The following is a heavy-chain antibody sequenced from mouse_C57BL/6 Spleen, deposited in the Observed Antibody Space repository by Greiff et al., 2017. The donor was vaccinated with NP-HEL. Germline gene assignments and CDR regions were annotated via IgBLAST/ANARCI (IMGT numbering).Heavy chain of an antibody. J-gene: IGHJ4*01. CDR2: IYPGDGDT. CDR3: ASYYYYGSRGAMDY. V-gene: IGHV1-80*01. Sequence: VKLQESGAELVKPGASVKISCKASGYAFSSYWMNWVKQRPGKGLEWIGQIYPGDGDTNYNGKFKGKATLTADKSSSTAYMQLSSLTSEDSAVYFCASYYYYGSRGAMDYWGQGTSVTVSS. CDR1: GYAFSSYW. D-gene: IGHD1-1*01.